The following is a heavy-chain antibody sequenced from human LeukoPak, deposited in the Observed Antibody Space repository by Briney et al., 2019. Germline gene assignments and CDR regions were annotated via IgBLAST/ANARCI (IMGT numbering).Heavy chain of an antibody. CDR1: GFTFSSYS. CDR2: ISSSSSYI. V-gene: IGHV3-21*01. J-gene: IGHJ3*02. Sequence: GGSLRLSCAASGFTFSSYSMNWVRQAPGKGLEWVSSISSSSSYIYYADSVKGRFTISRDNAKNSLYLQMNSLRAEDTAVYYCARGQAGLQINDAFDIWGQGTMVTVSS. D-gene: IGHD5-24*01. CDR3: ARGQAGLQINDAFDI.